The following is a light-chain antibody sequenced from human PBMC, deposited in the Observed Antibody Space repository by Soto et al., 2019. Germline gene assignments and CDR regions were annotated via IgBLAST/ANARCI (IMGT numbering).Light chain of an antibody. CDR3: QQYNNWPGT. Sequence: EIVMTQSPATLSVSPGERATLCCRASQSVSSNLAWYQQKPGQAPRLLIYGASTRATGIPARFSGSGSGTEFTLTISSLQSEDFAVYYCQQYNNWPGTFGQGTKVGIK. CDR1: QSVSSN. J-gene: IGKJ1*01. CDR2: GAS. V-gene: IGKV3-15*01.